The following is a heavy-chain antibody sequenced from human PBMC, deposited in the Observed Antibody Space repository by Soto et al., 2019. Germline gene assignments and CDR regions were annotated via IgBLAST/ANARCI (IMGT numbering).Heavy chain of an antibody. V-gene: IGHV3-30-3*01. CDR1: GFTFSSYA. J-gene: IGHJ2*01. Sequence: QVQLVESGGGVVQPGRSLRLSCAASGFTFSSYAMHWVRQAPGKGLEWVAVISYDGSNKYYAASVKGRFTISRDNSKNRLYMQMNSMRAENTAVYYCARVSVLWFGELFGYLDLWGRGTLVTVS. D-gene: IGHD3-10*01. CDR2: ISYDGSNK. CDR3: ARVSVLWFGELFGYLDL.